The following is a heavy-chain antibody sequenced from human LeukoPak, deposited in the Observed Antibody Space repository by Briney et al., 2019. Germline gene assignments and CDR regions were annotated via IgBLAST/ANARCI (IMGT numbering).Heavy chain of an antibody. J-gene: IGHJ4*02. CDR2: INPNSGGT. V-gene: IGHV1-2*06. CDR1: GYTFTGYY. Sequence: ASVKVSCKASGYTFTGYYMHWVRQAPGQGLEWMGRINPNSGGTNYAQKFQGRVTMTRDTSISTAYMELSRLRSDDTAVYYCARDLPRYSSSSPADYWGQGTLVTVSS. CDR3: ARDLPRYSSSSPADY. D-gene: IGHD6-6*01.